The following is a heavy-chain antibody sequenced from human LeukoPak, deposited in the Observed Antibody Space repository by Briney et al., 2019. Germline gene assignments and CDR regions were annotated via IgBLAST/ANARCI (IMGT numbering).Heavy chain of an antibody. D-gene: IGHD6-19*01. J-gene: IGHJ4*02. V-gene: IGHV4-39*01. Sequence: SETLSLTCTVSGASISSSSYYWGWIRQPPGKGLEWIGSFFYSGSTYYKPSLKSRLTISVDTSKNQFYLNLSSVTAADTAVYYCARHRGQWLLDYFDYLGQGALVTVSS. CDR3: ARHRGQWLLDYFDY. CDR1: GASISSSSYY. CDR2: FFYSGST.